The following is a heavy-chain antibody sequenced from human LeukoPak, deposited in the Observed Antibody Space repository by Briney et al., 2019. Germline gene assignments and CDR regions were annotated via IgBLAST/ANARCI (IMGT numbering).Heavy chain of an antibody. CDR3: ARGRVVIPEGPDY. V-gene: IGHV3-33*08. CDR2: IWYDGSDK. D-gene: IGHD3-10*01. J-gene: IGHJ4*02. CDR1: GFTFSSYA. Sequence: GGSLRLSCAASGFTFSSYAMHWVRQAPGKGLEWVALIWYDGSDKYYADSVKGRFTISRDNSKNTLHLQMNSLRAEDTAVYYCARGRVVIPEGPDYWGQGTLVTVSS.